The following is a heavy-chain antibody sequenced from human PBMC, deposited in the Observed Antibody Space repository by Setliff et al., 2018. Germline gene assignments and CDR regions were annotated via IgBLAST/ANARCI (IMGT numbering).Heavy chain of an antibody. D-gene: IGHD2-21*01. CDR2: IRYDGSNK. CDR3: AKEFLEVVIALHNMDV. Sequence: GGSLRLSCAASGFTFSKYGMYWVRQAPGKGLEWVAFIRYDGSNKYYADSVKGRFTISRDNSKNILSLQMNSLRGEDTAVYYCAKEFLEVVIALHNMDVWGQGSTVTVSS. J-gene: IGHJ6*02. V-gene: IGHV3-30*02. CDR1: GFTFSKYG.